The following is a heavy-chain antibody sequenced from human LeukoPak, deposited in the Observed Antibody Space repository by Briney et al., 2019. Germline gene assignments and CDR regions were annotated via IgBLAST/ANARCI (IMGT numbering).Heavy chain of an antibody. J-gene: IGHJ3*02. CDR3: ARIETVADAFDI. D-gene: IGHD1-1*01. V-gene: IGHV3-66*01. Sequence: PGGSLRLSCAPSGFTVSNKYMTWVRQAPGKGLEWVSVIYSDGGTYYPDSVRGRFTISRDNSKNTLYLQMNSLRAEDTAVYYCARIETVADAFDIWGQGTLVTVSS. CDR1: GFTVSNKY. CDR2: IYSDGGT.